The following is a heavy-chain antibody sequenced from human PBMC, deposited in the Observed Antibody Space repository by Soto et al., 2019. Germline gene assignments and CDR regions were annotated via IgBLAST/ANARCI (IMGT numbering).Heavy chain of an antibody. J-gene: IGHJ4*02. CDR3: ARDHFASSWSYFDY. CDR2: ISDDGSNK. V-gene: IGHV3-30-3*01. Sequence: QVQLVESGGGVVQPGRSLRLSCAVSGFTFTNYAMHWVRQAPGKGLEWVAVISDDGSNKKYADSVKGRFTISRDNSXNTMYMQMNSLRAEDTALYYCARDHFASSWSYFDYWGQGTLVTVSS. CDR1: GFTFTNYA. D-gene: IGHD6-13*01.